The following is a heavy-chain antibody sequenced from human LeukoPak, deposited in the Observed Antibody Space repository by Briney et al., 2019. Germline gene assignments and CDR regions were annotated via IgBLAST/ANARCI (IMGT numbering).Heavy chain of an antibody. CDR2: IYPGDSDT. Sequence: GESLKISCKGSGYSFTSYWIGWVRQMPGKGLEWTGIIYPGDSDTRYSPSFQGQVTISADKSISTAYLQWSSLKASDTAMYYCARFPPLIAAAGDYYYYGMDVWGQGTTVTVSS. V-gene: IGHV5-51*01. J-gene: IGHJ6*02. CDR1: GYSFTSYW. CDR3: ARFPPLIAAAGDYYYYGMDV. D-gene: IGHD6-13*01.